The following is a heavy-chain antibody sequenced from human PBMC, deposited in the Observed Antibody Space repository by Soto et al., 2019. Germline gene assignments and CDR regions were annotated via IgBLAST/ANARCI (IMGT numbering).Heavy chain of an antibody. D-gene: IGHD3-16*02. CDR1: GGTLSSYA. V-gene: IGHV1-69*13. J-gene: IGHJ5*02. Sequence: GALVKVSCKASGGTLSSYAISWVRQDPGQGREWMGGITPIFGTANYAQKFQGRVTITADESTSTAYMELSSLRSEDTAVYYCASSGFSSRGLSDENWFDPWGQGTLVTVSS. CDR3: ASSGFSSRGLSDENWFDP. CDR2: ITPIFGTA.